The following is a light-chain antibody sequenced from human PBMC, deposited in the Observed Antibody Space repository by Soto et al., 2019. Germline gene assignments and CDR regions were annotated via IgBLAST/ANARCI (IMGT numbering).Light chain of an antibody. V-gene: IGKV1-5*03. CDR2: KAS. J-gene: IGKJ4*01. CDR1: QTISSW. Sequence: DIQMTQSPSTLSGSVGDRVTITCRASQTISSWLAWYQQKPGKAPKLLIYKASTLKSGVPSRFSGSGSGTEFTLTISRLEPEDFALYYCQHYGNSPLTFGGGTKVDIK. CDR3: QHYGNSPLT.